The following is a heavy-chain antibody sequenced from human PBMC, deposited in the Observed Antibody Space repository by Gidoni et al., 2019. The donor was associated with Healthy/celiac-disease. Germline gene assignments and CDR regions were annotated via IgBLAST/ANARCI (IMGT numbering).Heavy chain of an antibody. CDR1: GFTFSSYA. CDR3: VKLPYDYVWGSYRYTEVAAFDI. V-gene: IGHV3-64D*06. J-gene: IGHJ3*02. CDR2: ISSNGGST. D-gene: IGHD3-16*02. Sequence: EVQLVESGGGLVQPGGSLRLSCSASGFTFSSYAMHWVRQAPGKGLAYVSAISSNGGSTYYADSVKGRFTISRDNSKNTLYLQMSSLRAEDTAVYYCVKLPYDYVWGSYRYTEVAAFDIWGQGTMVTVSS.